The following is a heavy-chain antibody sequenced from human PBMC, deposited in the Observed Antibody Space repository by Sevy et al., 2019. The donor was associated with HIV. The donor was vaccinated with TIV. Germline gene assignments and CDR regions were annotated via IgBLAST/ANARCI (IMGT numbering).Heavy chain of an antibody. CDR2: LSFGCGKI. D-gene: IGHD2-8*01. CDR3: AREGCSRPHDY. CDR1: GFAFYEYS. V-gene: IGHV3-23*01. Sequence: GGSLRLSCAASGFAFYEYSMSWIRQAPGKGLEWVATLSFGCGKINYADSVKGRFTISRDNSKNSFYLQMDNLRVEDTALYYCAREGCSRPHDYLGQVTRVTVSS. J-gene: IGHJ4*02.